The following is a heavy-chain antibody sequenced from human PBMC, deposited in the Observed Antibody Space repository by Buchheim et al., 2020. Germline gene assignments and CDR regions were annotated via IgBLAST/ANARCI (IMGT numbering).Heavy chain of an antibody. CDR3: AKGVGADTYCFDY. CDR2: ISGSCGST. D-gene: IGHD1-26*01. CDR1: GFTFSSYA. Sequence: EVQLVESGGGLGQPGVSLRLSCAASGFTFSSYAMSWVRQAPGKGLAWVSAISGSCGSTYYADYVKGRFTISRDNSKNTLYLQMNSLRVEDTAIYYCAKGVGADTYCFDYWGRGTL. J-gene: IGHJ4*02. V-gene: IGHV3-23*04.